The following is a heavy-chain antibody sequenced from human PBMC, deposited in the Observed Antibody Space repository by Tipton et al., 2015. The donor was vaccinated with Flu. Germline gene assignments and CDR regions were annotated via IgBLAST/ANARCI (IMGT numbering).Heavy chain of an antibody. Sequence: TLSLTCTVSGDSIASNYYWAWIRQPPGKGLEWIGNVHQTGNTYYNPSLMSRVTIAVDRPKNHFSLRLTSVSAADTAVYYCARGVRYYDSSGYYNFDYWGQGTLVTVSS. CDR1: GDSIASNYY. CDR3: ARGVRYYDSSGYYNFDY. V-gene: IGHV4-38-2*02. J-gene: IGHJ4*02. D-gene: IGHD3-22*01. CDR2: VHQTGNT.